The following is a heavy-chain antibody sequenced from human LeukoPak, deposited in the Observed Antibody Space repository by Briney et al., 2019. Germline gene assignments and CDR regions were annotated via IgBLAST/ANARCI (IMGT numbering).Heavy chain of an antibody. CDR1: GGSISSGDYY. Sequence: SETLSLTCTVSGGSISSGDYYWGWIRQPPGKGLEWIGSIYYSGSTYYNPSLKSRVTISVDTSKNQFSLKLSSVTAADTAVYYCARHAYILTGYYGELTHFDYWGQGTLVTVSS. D-gene: IGHD3-9*01. CDR3: ARHAYILTGYYGELTHFDY. J-gene: IGHJ4*02. V-gene: IGHV4-39*01. CDR2: IYYSGST.